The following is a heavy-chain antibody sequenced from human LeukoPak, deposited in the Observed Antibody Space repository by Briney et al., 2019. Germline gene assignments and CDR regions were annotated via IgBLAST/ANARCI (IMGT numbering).Heavy chain of an antibody. V-gene: IGHV4-34*01. D-gene: IGHD3-10*01. CDR2: INHSGST. CDR3: ARGRGLITMVRGVIPRWFDP. Sequence: SETLSLTCAVYGGSFSGYYWSWIRQPPGKGLEWIGEINHSGSTNYNPSLKSRVTISVDTSKNQFSLKLSSVTAADTAVYYCARGRGLITMVRGVIPRWFDPWGQGTLVTVSS. J-gene: IGHJ5*02. CDR1: GGSFSGYY.